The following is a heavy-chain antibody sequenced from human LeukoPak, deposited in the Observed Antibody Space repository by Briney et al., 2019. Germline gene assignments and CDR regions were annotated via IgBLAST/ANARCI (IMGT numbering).Heavy chain of an antibody. Sequence: GWSLTLSCAVSGFTFGSYAMHWVRQAPGKGLEWVAVIAHDETNRFYADSVKGRFIISRDNSMSTLYLRMNSLRPEDTAVYFCARDLLPGAPDYFDHWDQGTLVTVSS. J-gene: IGHJ4*02. CDR3: ARDLLPGAPDYFDH. CDR2: IAHDETNR. CDR1: GFTFGSYA. V-gene: IGHV3-30*04. D-gene: IGHD2-2*01.